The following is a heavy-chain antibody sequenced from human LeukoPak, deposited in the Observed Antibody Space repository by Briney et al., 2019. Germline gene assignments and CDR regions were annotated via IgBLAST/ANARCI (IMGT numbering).Heavy chain of an antibody. V-gene: IGHV1-2*02. Sequence: GASVKVSCKASGYTFTGYYMHWVRQAPGQGLEWMGWINPNSGGTNSAQKFQGRVTLTRDTSISTAYMELSGLRSDDTAVYYCARGVVAATFYYYMDVWGKGTMVTVSS. CDR3: ARGVVAATFYYYMDV. CDR1: GYTFTGYY. J-gene: IGHJ6*03. CDR2: INPNSGGT. D-gene: IGHD2-15*01.